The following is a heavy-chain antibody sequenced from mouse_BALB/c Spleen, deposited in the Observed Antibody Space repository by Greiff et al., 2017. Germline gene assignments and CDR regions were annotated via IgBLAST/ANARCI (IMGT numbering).Heavy chain of an antibody. D-gene: IGHD2-10*01. V-gene: IGHV1-54*01. CDR2: INPGSGGT. CDR3: AREGAYYGNYFDY. CDR1: GYAFTNYL. Sequence: QVQLQQSGAELVRPGTSVKVSCKASGYAFTNYLIEWVKQRPGQGLEWIGVINPGSGGTNYNEKFKGKATLTADKSSSTAYMQLSSLTSDDSAVYFCAREGAYYGNYFDYWGQGTTLTVSA. J-gene: IGHJ2*01.